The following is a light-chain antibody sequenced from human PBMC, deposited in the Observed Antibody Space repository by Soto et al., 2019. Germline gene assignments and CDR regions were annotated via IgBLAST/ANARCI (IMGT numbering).Light chain of an antibody. J-gene: IGLJ3*02. CDR1: SSVVGGYNS. V-gene: IGLV2-8*01. Sequence: QSALTQPPSASGSPGQSVTISCAGTSSVVGGYNSVSWYQQHPGQAPKLMIYEVNKRPSGVPDRFSGSKSGNTASLTVSGLQAGDEADYYCSSYADSNNLVFGGGTQLTVL. CDR2: EVN. CDR3: SSYADSNNLV.